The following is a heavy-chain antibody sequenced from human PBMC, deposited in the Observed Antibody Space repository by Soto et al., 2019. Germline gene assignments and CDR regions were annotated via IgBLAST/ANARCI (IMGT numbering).Heavy chain of an antibody. CDR2: ISGSGGST. J-gene: IGHJ6*02. CDR1: GFTFSSYA. Sequence: GGSLRLSCAASGFTFSSYAMSWVRQAPGKGLEWVSAISGSGGSTYYADSVKGRFTISRDNSKNTLYLQMNSLRAEDTAVYYCAKDGSYFYYYGMDVWGQGTTVTVSS. D-gene: IGHD1-26*01. CDR3: AKDGSYFYYYGMDV. V-gene: IGHV3-23*01.